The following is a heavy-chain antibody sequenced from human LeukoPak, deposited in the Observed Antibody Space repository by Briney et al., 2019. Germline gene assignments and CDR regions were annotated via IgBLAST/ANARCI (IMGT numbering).Heavy chain of an antibody. Sequence: EASVKVSCKAFGYTFNRYGVSWVRQAPGQGLEWIGWINGSNGNTNYAQNFQGRVTMTSDSSTSTAYMELRSLRSDDTAVYYCAREPLGRVVPAATEYVWFDPWGQGTLVTVSS. CDR1: GYTFNRYG. D-gene: IGHD2-2*01. V-gene: IGHV1-18*01. J-gene: IGHJ5*02. CDR3: AREPLGRVVPAATEYVWFDP. CDR2: INGSNGNT.